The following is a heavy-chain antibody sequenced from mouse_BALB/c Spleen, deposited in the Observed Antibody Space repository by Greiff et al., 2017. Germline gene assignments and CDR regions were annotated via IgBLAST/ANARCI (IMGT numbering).Heavy chain of an antibody. D-gene: IGHD2-3*01. CDR1: GFTFSSYA. Sequence: EVKLMESGGGLVKPGGSLKLSCAASGFTFSSYAMSWVRQSPEKRLEWVAEISSGGSYTYYPDTVTGRFTISRDNAKNTLYLEMSSLRSEDTAMYYCARDLMVTPFAYWGQGTLVTVSA. CDR2: ISSGGSYT. J-gene: IGHJ3*01. V-gene: IGHV5-9-4*01. CDR3: ARDLMVTPFAY.